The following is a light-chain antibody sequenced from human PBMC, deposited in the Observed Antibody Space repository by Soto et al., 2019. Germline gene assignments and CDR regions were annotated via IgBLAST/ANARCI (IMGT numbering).Light chain of an antibody. CDR3: QQYGSSPSWT. J-gene: IGKJ1*01. CDR1: QSVSSSY. V-gene: IGKV3-20*01. Sequence: EIVLTQSPGTLSLSPGERATLSCRASQSVSSSYLAWYQQKPGQAPRLLIYGASSRATVIPDRFSGSGSGTDFTLTISRLEPEGFAAYYCQQYGSSPSWTCGQGTKVEIK. CDR2: GAS.